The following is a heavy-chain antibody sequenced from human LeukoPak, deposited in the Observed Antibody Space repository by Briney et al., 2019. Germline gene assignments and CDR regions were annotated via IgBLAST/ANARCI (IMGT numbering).Heavy chain of an antibody. Sequence: GGSLRLFCAASGFTFSSYSMNWVRQAPGKGLEWVSYISSSSSTIYYADSVKGRFTISRDNAKNSLYLQMNSLRAEDTAVYYCARVNEADAFDIWGQGTMVTVSS. CDR1: GFTFSSYS. D-gene: IGHD1-1*01. CDR3: ARVNEADAFDI. V-gene: IGHV3-48*01. CDR2: ISSSSSTI. J-gene: IGHJ3*02.